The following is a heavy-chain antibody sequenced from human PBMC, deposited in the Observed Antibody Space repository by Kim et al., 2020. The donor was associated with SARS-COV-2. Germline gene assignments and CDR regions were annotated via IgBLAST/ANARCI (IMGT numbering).Heavy chain of an antibody. CDR3: ASEVSSLENYDILTGYYSTTDY. CDR2: ISYDGSNK. J-gene: IGHJ4*02. CDR1: GFTFSSYG. V-gene: IGHV3-33*05. Sequence: EGSLRLSCAASGFTFSSYGMHWVRQAPGKGLEWVAVISYDGSNKYYADSVKGRFTISRDNSKNTLYLQMNSLRAEDTAVYYCASEVSSLENYDILTGYYSTTDYWGQGTLVTVSS. D-gene: IGHD3-9*01.